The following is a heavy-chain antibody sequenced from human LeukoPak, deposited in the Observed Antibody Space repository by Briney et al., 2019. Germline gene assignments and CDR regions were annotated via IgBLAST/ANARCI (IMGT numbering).Heavy chain of an antibody. CDR1: GGSFSGYY. Sequence: PSETLSLTCAVYGGSFSGYYWSWIRQPPGKGLEWIGEINHSGSTNYNPSLKGRVTISVDTSKNQFSLKLSSVTAADTAVYYCARSRDYYGSGSYFADAFDIWGQGTMVTVSS. D-gene: IGHD3-10*01. J-gene: IGHJ3*02. CDR3: ARSRDYYGSGSYFADAFDI. V-gene: IGHV4-34*01. CDR2: INHSGST.